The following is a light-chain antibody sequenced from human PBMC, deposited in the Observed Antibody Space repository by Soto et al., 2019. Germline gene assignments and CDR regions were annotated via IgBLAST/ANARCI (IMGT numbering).Light chain of an antibody. CDR1: FSDVGGYDY. CDR3: SSHTTGSTRV. J-gene: IGLJ1*01. CDR2: EVT. V-gene: IGLV2-14*01. Sequence: QSALTPPASVSGSPGQSIAISCTGTFSDVGGYDYVSWYQQHPDKAPKLMIYEVTKRPSGVSNRFSGSKSGNTASLTISGLHPEDEADYYCSSHTTGSTRVFGSGTKLTVL.